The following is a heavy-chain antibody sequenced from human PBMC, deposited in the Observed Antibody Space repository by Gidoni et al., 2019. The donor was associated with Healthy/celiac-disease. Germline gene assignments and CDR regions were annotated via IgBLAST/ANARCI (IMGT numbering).Heavy chain of an antibody. J-gene: IGHJ6*02. CDR1: GFTFSSYG. V-gene: IGHV3-30*03. D-gene: IGHD6-13*01. Sequence: QVQLVESGGGVVQPGRSLRLSCAASGFTFSSYGMHWVRQAPGKGLAWVAVISYDGSNKYYADSVKGRFTISRDNSKNTLYLQMNSLRAEDTAVYYCATLLTLGYSSSWYFNGMDVWGQGTTVTVSS. CDR3: ATLLTLGYSSSWYFNGMDV. CDR2: ISYDGSNK.